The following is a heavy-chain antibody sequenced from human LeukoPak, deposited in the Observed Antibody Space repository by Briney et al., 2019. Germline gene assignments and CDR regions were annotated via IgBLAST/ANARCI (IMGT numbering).Heavy chain of an antibody. D-gene: IGHD6-13*01. Sequence: MPSETLSLTCTVSGGSISSYYWSWIRQPPGKGLEWIGYIYYSGSTNYNPSLKSRVTISVDTSKNQFSLKLSSVTAADTAVYYCARSLGIAAAWVYWGQGTLVTVSS. CDR2: IYYSGST. J-gene: IGHJ4*02. V-gene: IGHV4-59*08. CDR1: GGSISSYY. CDR3: ARSLGIAAAWVY.